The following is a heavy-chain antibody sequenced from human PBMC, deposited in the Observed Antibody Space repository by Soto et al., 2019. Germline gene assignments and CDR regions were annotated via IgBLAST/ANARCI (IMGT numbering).Heavy chain of an antibody. J-gene: IGHJ4*02. CDR1: GFTFSDSW. CDR2: IKPDESEK. Sequence: EVQLVESGGGLVQPGGSLRLSCTASGFTFSDSWMTWVRQAPGKGLEWVARIKPDESEKKYADSVKGRVSISRDNAKNSRALQMDSRRGEDTAVDYGVRGGSNYASGGQGTRVTVSS. V-gene: IGHV3-7*01. CDR3: VRGGSNYAS. D-gene: IGHD4-4*01.